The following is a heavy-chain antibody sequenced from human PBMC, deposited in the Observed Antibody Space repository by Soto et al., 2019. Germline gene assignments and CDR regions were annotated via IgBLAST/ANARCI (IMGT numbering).Heavy chain of an antibody. Sequence: GGSLRLSCVASGFTFSIYAMSWVRQAPGKGLEWVSVMSGSSGSTSYADSVKGRFTISRDNSNNKLYLQMNSLRAEDTAVYYCAKALRPSPTGDYYYMDVWGKGTTVTVSS. J-gene: IGHJ6*03. D-gene: IGHD3-10*01. CDR2: MSGSSGST. CDR3: AKALRPSPTGDYYYMDV. V-gene: IGHV3-23*01. CDR1: GFTFSIYA.